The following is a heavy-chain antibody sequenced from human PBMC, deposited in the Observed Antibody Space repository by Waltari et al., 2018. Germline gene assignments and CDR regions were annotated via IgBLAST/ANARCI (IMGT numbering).Heavy chain of an antibody. CDR1: GFTCRRYA. D-gene: IGHD4-17*01. CDR3: AKDMGATVVKGCFDY. CDR2: ISGSGGST. V-gene: IGHV3-23*01. J-gene: IGHJ4*02. Sequence: EVQLLASGGGLVQPGGSLRLSCAASGFTCRRYAMSWVRQAPGKGLEWVSAISGSGGSTYYADSVKGRFTISRDNSKNTLYLQMNSLRAEDTAVYYCAKDMGATVVKGCFDYWGQGTLVTVSS.